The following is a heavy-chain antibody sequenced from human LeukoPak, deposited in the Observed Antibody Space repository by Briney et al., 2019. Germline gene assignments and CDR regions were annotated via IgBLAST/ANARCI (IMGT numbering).Heavy chain of an antibody. CDR1: GFTFSSYA. V-gene: IGHV3-23*01. CDR3: AKSPPLLRYFDWPLSY. CDR2: ISGSGGST. J-gene: IGHJ4*02. Sequence: PGGSLRLSCAASGFTFSSYAMSGVRQAPGKGLEWVSAISGSGGSTYYADSVKGRFTISRDNSKNTLYLQMNSLRAEDTAVYYCAKSPPLLRYFDWPLSYWGQGTLVTVSS. D-gene: IGHD3-9*01.